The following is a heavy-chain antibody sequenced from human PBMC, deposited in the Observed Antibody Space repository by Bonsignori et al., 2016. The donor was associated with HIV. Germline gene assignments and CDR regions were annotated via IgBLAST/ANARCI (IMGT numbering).Heavy chain of an antibody. V-gene: IGHV3-23*03. J-gene: IGHJ3*02. Sequence: VRQMPGKGLEWVSVIYSGGSSTYYADSVKGRFTISRDNSKNTLYLQMNSLRAEDTAVYYCAKDGYRAFDIWGQGTMVTVSS. CDR3: AKDGYRAFDI. D-gene: IGHD1-1*01. CDR2: IYSGGSST.